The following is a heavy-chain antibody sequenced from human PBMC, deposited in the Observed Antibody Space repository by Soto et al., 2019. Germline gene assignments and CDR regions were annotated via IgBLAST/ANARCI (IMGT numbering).Heavy chain of an antibody. Sequence: PXEGLSVPCTVSGGSISSYDWSWIRQPAGKGLEWIGRIYTSGSTNYNPSLKSRVTMSVDTSKSQFSLKLSSVTAADTAVYYCARVPFGSGSGVDDWGQGTLVTVPS. CDR1: GGSISSYD. CDR2: IYTSGST. CDR3: ARVPFGSGSGVDD. D-gene: IGHD3-3*01. J-gene: IGHJ4*02. V-gene: IGHV4-4*07.